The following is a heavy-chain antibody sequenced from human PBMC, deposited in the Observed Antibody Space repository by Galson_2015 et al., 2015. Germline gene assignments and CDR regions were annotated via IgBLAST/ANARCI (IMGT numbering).Heavy chain of an antibody. V-gene: IGHV1-69*08. CDR3: ARGSGSYYSPIDY. Sequence: QSGAEVKKPGESLKISCKASGGTFSSYTISWVRQAPGQGLEWMGRIIPILGTANYAQKFQGRVTITADKSTSTAYMELSSLRSEDTAVYYCARGSGSYYSPIDYWGQGTLVTVSS. CDR1: GGTFSSYT. D-gene: IGHD3-10*01. J-gene: IGHJ4*02. CDR2: IIPILGTA.